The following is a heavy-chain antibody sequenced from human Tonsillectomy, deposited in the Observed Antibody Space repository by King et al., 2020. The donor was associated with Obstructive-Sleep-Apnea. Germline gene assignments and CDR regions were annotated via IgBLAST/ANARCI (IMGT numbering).Heavy chain of an antibody. CDR3: VGGGEMGAVDY. J-gene: IGHJ4*02. CDR1: GGSISSSSSY. D-gene: IGHD1-26*01. V-gene: IGHV4-39*07. CDR2: IYYSGIT. Sequence: QLQESGPGLVKPSETLSLTCTVSGGSISSSSSYWGWIRQSPGKGLEWIGRIYYSGITSYNPSPESRVTISEDTSTNHFSRTLNSVIAADTAVYYCVGGGEMGAVDYWGQGTLVTVSS.